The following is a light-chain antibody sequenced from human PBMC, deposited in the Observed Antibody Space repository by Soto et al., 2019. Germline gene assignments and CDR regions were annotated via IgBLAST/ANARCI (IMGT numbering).Light chain of an antibody. CDR1: QSISSW. Sequence: DIPMTQSPSTLSASVGDRVTITCRASQSISSWLAWYQQKPGKAPKLLIYDASSLESGVPSRFSGSGSGTDIPLTISSLQPNDFPTYYCQQYNSYSRYTFGQGTKLEIK. CDR2: DAS. J-gene: IGKJ2*01. CDR3: QQYNSYSRYT. V-gene: IGKV1-5*01.